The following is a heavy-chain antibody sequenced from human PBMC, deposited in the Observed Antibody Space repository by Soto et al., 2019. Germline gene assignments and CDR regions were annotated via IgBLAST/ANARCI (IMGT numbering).Heavy chain of an antibody. CDR1: GFSLSTSGMR. CDR3: ARGGFGELLGPFEFDY. D-gene: IGHD3-10*01. J-gene: IGHJ4*02. V-gene: IGHV2-70*04. CDR2: IDWDDDK. Sequence: GSGPTLVNPTQTLTLTCTFSGFSLSTSGMRVSWIRQPPGKALEWLARIDWDDDKFYSTSLKTRLTISKDTSKNQVVLTMTNMDPVDTATYYCARGGFGELLGPFEFDYWCQGTLVTVSS.